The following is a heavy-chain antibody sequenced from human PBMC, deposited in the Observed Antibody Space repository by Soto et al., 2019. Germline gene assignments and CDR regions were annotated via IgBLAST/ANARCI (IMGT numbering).Heavy chain of an antibody. Sequence: ASVKVSCKASGYTFTSYGISWVRQAPGQGLEWMGWISAYNGNTNYAQKLQGRVTMTTDTSTSTAYMELRSLRSDDTAVYYCERVNFPLANWNYVVCFDLCGQGTLVTVSS. CDR1: GYTFTSYG. CDR2: ISAYNGNT. CDR3: ERVNFPLANWNYVVCFDL. D-gene: IGHD1-7*01. J-gene: IGHJ5*02. V-gene: IGHV1-18*01.